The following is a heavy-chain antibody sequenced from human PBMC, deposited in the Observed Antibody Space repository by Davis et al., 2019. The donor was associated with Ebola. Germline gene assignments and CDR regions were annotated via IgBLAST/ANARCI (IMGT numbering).Heavy chain of an antibody. CDR3: ARDRATHELSHYYYGMDV. Sequence: MPSETLSLTCTVSGGSISSGGYYWSWIRQHPGKGLEWIGYIYDSGNIYYNPSLKSRVSISIDTSKNQFSLKLDSVTAADTAVYYCARDRATHELSHYYYGMDVWGKGTTVTVSS. V-gene: IGHV4-31*03. J-gene: IGHJ6*04. CDR2: IYDSGNI. CDR1: GGSISSGGYY. D-gene: IGHD2-21*01.